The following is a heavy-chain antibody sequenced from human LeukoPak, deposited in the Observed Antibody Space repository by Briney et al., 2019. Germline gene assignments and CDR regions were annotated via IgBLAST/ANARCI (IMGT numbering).Heavy chain of an antibody. CDR2: IYTGGST. CDR1: GGSISGYY. D-gene: IGHD5-18*01. V-gene: IGHV4-4*07. Sequence: PSETLSLTCTVSGGSISGYYWSWIRQPAEKGLEWIGRIYTGGSTNYNPSLKSRVTMSVDTSKNQFSLQLNSVTPEDTAVYYCASAHGYIDYWGQGTLVTVSS. J-gene: IGHJ4*02. CDR3: ASAHGYIDY.